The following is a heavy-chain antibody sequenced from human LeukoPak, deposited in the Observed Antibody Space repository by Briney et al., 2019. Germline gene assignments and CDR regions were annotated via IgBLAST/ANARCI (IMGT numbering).Heavy chain of an antibody. CDR2: ISYDGSNK. CDR1: GFTFSSYG. J-gene: IGHJ5*02. D-gene: IGHD5-18*01. Sequence: GRSLRLSCAASGFTFSSYGMHWVRQAPGKGLEWVAAISYDGSNKYYADSVKGRFTISRDNSKNTLYLQMNSLRAEDTAVYYCAKDDTAMVSWGQGTLVTVSS. CDR3: AKDDTAMVS. V-gene: IGHV3-30*18.